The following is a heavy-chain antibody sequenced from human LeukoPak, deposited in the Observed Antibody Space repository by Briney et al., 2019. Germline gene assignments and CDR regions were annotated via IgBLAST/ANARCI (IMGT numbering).Heavy chain of an antibody. CDR2: INPSGGST. D-gene: IGHD3-10*01. J-gene: IGHJ3*02. Sequence: GASVKVSCKASGYTFTSYYMHWVRQAPGQGLEWMGIINPSGGSTSYAQKFQGRVTMTRDMSTSTVYMELSSLRSEDTAVYYCAQDISWFAFDIWGQGTMVTVSS. CDR1: GYTFTSYY. CDR3: AQDISWFAFDI. V-gene: IGHV1-46*01.